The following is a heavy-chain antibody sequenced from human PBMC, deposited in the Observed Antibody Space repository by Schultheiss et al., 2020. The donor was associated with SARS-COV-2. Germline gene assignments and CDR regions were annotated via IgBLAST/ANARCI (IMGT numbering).Heavy chain of an antibody. CDR1: GASFSNYY. V-gene: IGHV3-21*01. J-gene: IGHJ3*02. D-gene: IGHD3-22*01. CDR3: ARVGGYDSSGYYDDAFDI. Sequence: LSLTCADYGASFSNYYWNWVRQAPGKGLEWVSSISSSRSYIYYADSVKGRFTISRDNAKNSLYLQMNSLRAEDTAVYYCARVGGYDSSGYYDDAFDIWGQGTMVTVSS. CDR2: ISSSRSYI.